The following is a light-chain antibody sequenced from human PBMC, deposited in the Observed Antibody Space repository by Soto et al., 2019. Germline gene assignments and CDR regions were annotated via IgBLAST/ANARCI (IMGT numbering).Light chain of an antibody. CDR1: SGDIGSYKY. V-gene: IGLV2-14*01. CDR3: SSFSSSSTPYV. Sequence: QSALTQPASVSGSPGQSITISCTGTSGDIGSYKYVSWYQQHPGTAPKLMIFEVNGRPSGVSDRFSGSKSGNTASLTISGLQPEDEADYYCSSFSSSSTPYVFGTGTKLTVL. J-gene: IGLJ1*01. CDR2: EVN.